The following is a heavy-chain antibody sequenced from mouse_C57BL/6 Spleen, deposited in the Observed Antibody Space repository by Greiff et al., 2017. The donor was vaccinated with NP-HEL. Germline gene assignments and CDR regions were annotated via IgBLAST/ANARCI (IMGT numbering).Heavy chain of an antibody. CDR3: ARPQPGRPYFDV. Sequence: QVQLQQPGAELVRPGSSVKLSCKASGYTFTSYWMDWVKQRPGQGLEWIGNIYPSDSETPYNQKFKDKATLTVDKSSSTAYMQLSSLTSEDSAVYYCARPQPGRPYFDVWGTGTTVTVSS. CDR1: GYTFTSYW. V-gene: IGHV1-61*01. J-gene: IGHJ1*03. CDR2: IYPSDSET. D-gene: IGHD4-1*02.